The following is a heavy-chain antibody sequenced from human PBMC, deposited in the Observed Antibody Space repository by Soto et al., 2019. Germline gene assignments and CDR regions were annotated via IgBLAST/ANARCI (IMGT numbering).Heavy chain of an antibody. CDR2: IIPIFGTA. D-gene: IGHD2-15*01. Sequence: SVKVSCKASGGTFSSYSISWVLQAPGQGLEWMGGIIPIFGTANYAQKFQGRVTITADKSTSTAYMELSSLRSEDTAVYYCASRPPGIAVVAATHPYYYYGMDVWGQGTTVTVSS. CDR1: GGTFSSYS. CDR3: ASRPPGIAVVAATHPYYYYGMDV. J-gene: IGHJ6*02. V-gene: IGHV1-69*06.